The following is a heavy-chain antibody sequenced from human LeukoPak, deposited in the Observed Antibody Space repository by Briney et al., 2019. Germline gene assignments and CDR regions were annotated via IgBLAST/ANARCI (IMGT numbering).Heavy chain of an antibody. CDR2: INTNTGNP. CDR1: GYTFTSYA. CDR3: ARDLGVPAAIVNWFDP. J-gene: IGHJ5*02. D-gene: IGHD2-2*02. Sequence: GASVKVSCKASGYTFTSYAMNWVRQAPGQGLEWMGWINTNTGNPTYAQGFTGRFVFSLDTSVSTAYLQISSLKAEDTAVYYCARDLGVPAAIVNWFDPWGQGTLVTVSS. V-gene: IGHV7-4-1*02.